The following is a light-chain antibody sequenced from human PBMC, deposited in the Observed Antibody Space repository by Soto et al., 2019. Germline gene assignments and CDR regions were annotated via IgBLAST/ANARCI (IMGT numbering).Light chain of an antibody. CDR1: SSDVGGYDY. Sequence: QSALTQPRSVSGSPGQSVTISCTGTSSDVGGYDYVSWYQHHPGEAPKLMIYDVTKRPSGVPDRLSGSKSGNTASLPISGLQAEDEADYYCCSYAGSYTLVFGGGTKLTVL. J-gene: IGLJ3*02. CDR3: CSYAGSYTLV. CDR2: DVT. V-gene: IGLV2-11*01.